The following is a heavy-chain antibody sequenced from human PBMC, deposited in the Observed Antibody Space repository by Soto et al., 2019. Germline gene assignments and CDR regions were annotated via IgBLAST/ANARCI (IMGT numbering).Heavy chain of an antibody. CDR2: VSATGGSA. Sequence: EVQLLESGGGLVQPGGSLRLSCAASGFTFNNYAMSWVRQAPGKGLEWVSAVSATGGSAYYAASVKGRFTVSRDNSKNTLYLQMNSLAAEDTAVYDCAKDPKIAAPGNRWGWALDIWGQGRMFTVSS. CDR1: GFTFNNYA. V-gene: IGHV3-23*01. J-gene: IGHJ3*02. D-gene: IGHD6-13*01. CDR3: AKDPKIAAPGNRWGWALDI.